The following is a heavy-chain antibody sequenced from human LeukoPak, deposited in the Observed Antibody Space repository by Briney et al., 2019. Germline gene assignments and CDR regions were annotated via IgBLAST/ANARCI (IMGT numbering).Heavy chain of an antibody. Sequence: SETLSLTCTVPGGSISTYYWSWIRQPPGKGLEWIGYIYNSGSTNYNPSLKSRVTISVDTSKNQFSLKLSSVPAADTAVYYCARENSNSWYLDYWGQGTLVTVSS. CDR3: ARENSNSWYLDY. CDR2: IYNSGST. V-gene: IGHV4-59*01. D-gene: IGHD6-13*01. J-gene: IGHJ4*02. CDR1: GGSISTYY.